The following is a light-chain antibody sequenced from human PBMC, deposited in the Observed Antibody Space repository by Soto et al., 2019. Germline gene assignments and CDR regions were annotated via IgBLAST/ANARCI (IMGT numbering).Light chain of an antibody. Sequence: QSVLTQPPSASGTPGQRVTISCSGSSSNIGSNSVNWYQQLPGTAPKLLIYSTNQRPSGVPDRFSGSKSDTSASLAISGLQSEDEADYYCAAWDDSQNGEVVFGGGTQLTVL. CDR3: AAWDDSQNGEVV. J-gene: IGLJ2*01. CDR1: SSNIGSNS. CDR2: STN. V-gene: IGLV1-44*01.